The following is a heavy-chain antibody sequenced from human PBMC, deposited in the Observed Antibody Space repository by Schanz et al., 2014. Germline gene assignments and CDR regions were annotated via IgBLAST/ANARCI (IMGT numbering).Heavy chain of an antibody. V-gene: IGHV3-11*06. D-gene: IGHD3-16*01. CDR3: ARARGWGAPYYYGMDA. CDR2: ITPSSTST. CDR1: GFTFSDWY. Sequence: QAQLVESGGGLVKPGGSLRLSCAVSGFTFSDWYMSWIRQAPGKGLEWVSYITPSSTSTNYADSVKGRFTISRDTSKNTLYLQINSLRDEDTAVYYCARARGWGAPYYYGMDAWGQGTTVTVSS. J-gene: IGHJ6*02.